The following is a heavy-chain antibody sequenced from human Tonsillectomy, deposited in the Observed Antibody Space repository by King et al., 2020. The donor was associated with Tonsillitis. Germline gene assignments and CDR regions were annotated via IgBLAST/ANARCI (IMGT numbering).Heavy chain of an antibody. Sequence: VQLVESGGGLVQPGGSLRLSCAASGFTFSSYWMSWVRQAPGKGLEWVANLKQDGSEKYYVDSVKGRFTISRDNAKNSLYLQMNSLRAEDTVVYYCARVITGTSHAFDIWGQGTMVTVSS. CDR3: ARVITGTSHAFDI. J-gene: IGHJ3*02. V-gene: IGHV3-7*01. D-gene: IGHD1-20*01. CDR1: GFTFSSYW. CDR2: LKQDGSEK.